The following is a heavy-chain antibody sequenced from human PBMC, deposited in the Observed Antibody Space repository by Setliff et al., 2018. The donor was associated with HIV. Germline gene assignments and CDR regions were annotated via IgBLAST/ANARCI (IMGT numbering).Heavy chain of an antibody. CDR2: IIPIFGTA. V-gene: IGHV1-69*06. CDR1: GGTFSSYA. J-gene: IGHJ3*02. D-gene: IGHD6-19*01. Sequence: SVKVSCKASGGTFSSYAISWVRQAPGQGLEWMGGIIPIFGTANYAQKFQGRVTITADKSTSTAYMELSSLRSEDTAVYYCARVYADSSGWSQDAFDIWGQGTMVTVSS. CDR3: ARVYADSSGWSQDAFDI.